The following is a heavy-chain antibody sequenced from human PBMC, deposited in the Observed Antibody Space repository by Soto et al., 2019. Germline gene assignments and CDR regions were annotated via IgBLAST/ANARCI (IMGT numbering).Heavy chain of an antibody. D-gene: IGHD3-22*01. J-gene: IGHJ5*02. V-gene: IGHV3-73*01. Sequence: LRLSCAASGFTFSGSAMHWVRQASGKGLEWVGRIRSKTNSYATAYAASVKGRFTISRDDSKDTAYLQMNSLKTEDTAVYYCTRDPRNYYDSIGSANWFDPWGQGTLVTVSS. CDR1: GFTFSGSA. CDR2: IRSKTNSYAT. CDR3: TRDPRNYYDSIGSANWFDP.